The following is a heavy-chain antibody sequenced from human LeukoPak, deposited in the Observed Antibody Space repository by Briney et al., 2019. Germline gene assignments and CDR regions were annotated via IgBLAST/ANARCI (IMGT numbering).Heavy chain of an antibody. CDR3: AVLGYCSSTSCKQSGGSGPQQPDLDY. V-gene: IGHV1-2*02. CDR1: GYTFTGYY. Sequence: VASVKVSCKASGYTFTGYYMHWVRQAPGQGLEWMGWINPNSGGTNYAQKFQGRVTMTRDTSISTAYMELSRLRSDDTAVYYCAVLGYCSSTSCKQSGGSGPQQPDLDYWGQGTLVTVPS. CDR2: INPNSGGT. J-gene: IGHJ4*02. D-gene: IGHD2-2*01.